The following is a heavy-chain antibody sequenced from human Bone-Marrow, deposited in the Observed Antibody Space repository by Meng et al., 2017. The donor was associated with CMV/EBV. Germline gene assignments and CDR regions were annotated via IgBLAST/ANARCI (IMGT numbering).Heavy chain of an antibody. Sequence: SVKVSCKASGGSFSNYAISWVRQAPGQGLEWMGGIIPFFGTANYAQKFQGRVTITTDESTSTAYMELSSLRSEDTAGYYCAREKYWSGYSNYYYGMDVWGQGTTVTVSS. J-gene: IGHJ6*02. CDR1: GGSFSNYA. CDR3: AREKYWSGYSNYYYGMDV. D-gene: IGHD3-3*01. V-gene: IGHV1-69*05. CDR2: IIPFFGTA.